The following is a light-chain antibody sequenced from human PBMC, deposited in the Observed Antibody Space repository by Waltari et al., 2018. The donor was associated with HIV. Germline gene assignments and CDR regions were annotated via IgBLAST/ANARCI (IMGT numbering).Light chain of an antibody. V-gene: IGKV3-11*01. CDR3: QQRKDWPLT. Sequence: EIVLTQSPATLSLSPGERATLSCRASQSVTNYFAWYQQRPGQAPRLLIYDTTKRATDIPARFSGSGSGTDCTLTISSLEPEDFAVYYCQQRKDWPLTFGQGTRVDMK. CDR1: QSVTNY. CDR2: DTT. J-gene: IGKJ5*01.